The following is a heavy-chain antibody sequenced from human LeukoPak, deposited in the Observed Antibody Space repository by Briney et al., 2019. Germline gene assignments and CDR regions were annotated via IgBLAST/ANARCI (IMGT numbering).Heavy chain of an antibody. D-gene: IGHD2-2*01. CDR3: ARWEYQRGAYFDY. V-gene: IGHV3-21*01. CDR2: ISSSSSYI. Sequence: GGSLRLSCAASGFTFSSYSMNWVRQAPGKGLEWVSSISSSSSYIYYADSVKGRFTISRDNAKNSLYLQMDSLRAEDTAVYYCARWEYQRGAYFDYWGQGTLVTVSS. CDR1: GFTFSSYS. J-gene: IGHJ4*02.